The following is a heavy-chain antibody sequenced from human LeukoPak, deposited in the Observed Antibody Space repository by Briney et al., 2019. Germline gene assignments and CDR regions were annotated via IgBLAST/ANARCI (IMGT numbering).Heavy chain of an antibody. V-gene: IGHV4-39*01. CDR1: GGSIISSDYH. D-gene: IGHD2-15*01. Sequence: SETLSLTCTVSGGSIISSDYHWGWVRQPPGKGLEWIGTISYSGNTDYNPSLRSRVTISVDTSNNRFSLRLGSVTAADTAVYHCARHCCSGPAKRVFDIWGQGTMVTVSS. CDR2: ISYSGNT. J-gene: IGHJ3*02. CDR3: ARHCCSGPAKRVFDI.